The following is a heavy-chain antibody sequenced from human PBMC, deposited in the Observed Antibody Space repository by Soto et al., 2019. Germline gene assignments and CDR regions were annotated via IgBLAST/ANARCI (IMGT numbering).Heavy chain of an antibody. CDR1: GFTVSSNY. J-gene: IGHJ3*01. CDR2: IYSGGST. D-gene: IGHD6-13*01. Sequence: EVQLVESGGGLIQPGGSLRLSCAASGFTVSSNYMSWVRQAPGQGLEWVSVIYSGGSTYYADSVKGRFTISRDNSKNTLYLQMNSLRAEDTAVYYCARESYSSSWLSAHWGQGTMVTVSS. CDR3: ARESYSSSWLSAH. V-gene: IGHV3-53*01.